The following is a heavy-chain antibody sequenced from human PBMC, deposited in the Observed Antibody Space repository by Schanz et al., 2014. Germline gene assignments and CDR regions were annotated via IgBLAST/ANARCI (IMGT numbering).Heavy chain of an antibody. CDR1: GFSFNNYG. J-gene: IGHJ6*02. Sequence: QVQLVESGGSVVQPGRSLRLSCAASGFSFNNYGLNWVRQAPGKGLEWVAAISYDGSNSYYADSVKGRFTISRDNSKNTLYLQMNSLRAEDTAVYYCARRITGTHHNPYYHGMDVWGQGTTVTVSS. V-gene: IGHV3-30*03. CDR3: ARRITGTHHNPYYHGMDV. D-gene: IGHD1-20*01. CDR2: ISYDGSNS.